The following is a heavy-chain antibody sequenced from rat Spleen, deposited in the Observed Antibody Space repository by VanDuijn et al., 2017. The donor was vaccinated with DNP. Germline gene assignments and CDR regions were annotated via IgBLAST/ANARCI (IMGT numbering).Heavy chain of an antibody. CDR1: GFSLTSYN. D-gene: IGHD5-1*01. CDR3: TIRAGSFED. J-gene: IGHJ2*01. Sequence: VQLKESGPGLVHPSQTLSLTCTVAGFSLTSYNIHWVRQAPTKGLEWVASISYDGGNTYYRDSVKGRFTISRDNARSSLYLQMDSLRSEDTATYYCTIRAGSFEDWGQGVMVTVSS. CDR2: ISYDGGNT. V-gene: IGHV5-20*01.